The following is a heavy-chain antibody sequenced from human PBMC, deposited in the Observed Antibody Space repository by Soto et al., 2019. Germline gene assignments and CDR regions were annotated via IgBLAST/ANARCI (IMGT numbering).Heavy chain of an antibody. V-gene: IGHV3-7*01. Sequence: GGSLRLSCAASGFTFTNYYMSWVRQAQGKGLEWVANINEDGSERYYVDSVKGRFTVSRDNAKNSLYLQMNSLRAEDTAIYYCAKWGGGGSDYWGQGSLVTVSS. CDR2: INEDGSER. D-gene: IGHD1-26*01. CDR1: GFTFTNYY. CDR3: AKWGGGGSDY. J-gene: IGHJ4*02.